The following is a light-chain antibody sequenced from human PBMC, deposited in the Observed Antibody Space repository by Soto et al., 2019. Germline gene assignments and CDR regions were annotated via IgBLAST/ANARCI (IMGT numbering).Light chain of an antibody. CDR1: SSNIGAGYD. Sequence: QSVLTQPPSVSGAPGQRVTISCTGSSSNIGAGYDVHWYQQRPGTAPKLLIFGNSNRPSGVPDRFSGSKSGTSASLAITGLQAEDEGDYYCATWDDSRNGVFGSGTKLTVL. V-gene: IGLV1-40*01. CDR3: ATWDDSRNGV. CDR2: GNS. J-gene: IGLJ1*01.